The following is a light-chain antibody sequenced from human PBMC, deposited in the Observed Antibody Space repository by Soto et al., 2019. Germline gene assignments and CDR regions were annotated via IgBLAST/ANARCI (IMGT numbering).Light chain of an antibody. V-gene: IGKV1D-12*01. CDR2: AAS. J-gene: IGKJ5*01. CDR3: QQANSCPPT. Sequence: DIQMTQSPSSVSASVGDRVTITCRASQDISSWLAWYQQKPGKAPKLLIYAASSLQSGVPSRFSGSGSGTDFTLTINTLQPEDFATDYCQQANSCPPTFGQGTRLEIK. CDR1: QDISSW.